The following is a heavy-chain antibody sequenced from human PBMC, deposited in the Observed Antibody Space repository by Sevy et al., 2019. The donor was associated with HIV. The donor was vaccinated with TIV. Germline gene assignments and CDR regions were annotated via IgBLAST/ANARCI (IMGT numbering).Heavy chain of an antibody. J-gene: IGHJ4*02. CDR3: ARGGGGDDY. CDR1: GYTFTGGYY. D-gene: IGHD2-21*02. Sequence: ASVKVSCKASGYTFTGGYYMHWVRQAPGQGLEWMGWINPNSGATSYALKFQGRVTLTRDTSISTAYMELSRLTSDDTAVYFCARGGGGDDYWGQGTLVTVSS. CDR2: INPNSGAT. V-gene: IGHV1-2*02.